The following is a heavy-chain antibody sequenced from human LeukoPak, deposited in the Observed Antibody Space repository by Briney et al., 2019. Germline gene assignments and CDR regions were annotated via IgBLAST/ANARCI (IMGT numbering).Heavy chain of an antibody. V-gene: IGHV4-39*01. CDR2: IYESGST. J-gene: IGHJ4*02. CDR1: GASISGSGYY. Sequence: SETLSLTCTVSGASISGSGYYWGWIRQPPGKGLEWIGNIYESGSTYYNASLQSRVTISIDTSKNQFSLRLSSVTAADTAMYYCAKSGGYGLIDYWGQGTLVTVSS. CDR3: AKSGGYGLIDY. D-gene: IGHD1-26*01.